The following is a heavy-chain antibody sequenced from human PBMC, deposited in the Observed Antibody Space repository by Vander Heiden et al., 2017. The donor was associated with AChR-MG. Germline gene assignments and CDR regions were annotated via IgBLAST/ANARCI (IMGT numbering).Heavy chain of an antibody. D-gene: IGHD2-15*01. V-gene: IGHV5-10-1*03. J-gene: IGHJ4*02. CDR2: IDPSDSYT. CDR1: GFRFTSFL. Sequence: DVQLVPSGPAVKKPGESLRISCMGSGFRFTSFLVSWVRQRSGKGLEWMGRIDPSDSYTNYSPSFQGHVTSSADRSSSKAYLQWSSLKASDTAIYYCARMRYCRGGNCYDENFDYWGQGTLVTVSS. CDR3: ARMRYCRGGNCYDENFDY.